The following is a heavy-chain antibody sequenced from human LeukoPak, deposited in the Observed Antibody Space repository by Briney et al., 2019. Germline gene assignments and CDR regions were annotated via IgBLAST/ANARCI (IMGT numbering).Heavy chain of an antibody. CDR1: GGSINTYY. CDR2: IYYSGST. D-gene: IGHD1-26*01. J-gene: IGHJ4*02. V-gene: IGHV4-59*01. Sequence: SETLSLTCTVSGGSINTYYWSWIRQPPGKGLEWIGYIYYSGSTSYNPSLKSRVTISVDTSKNQFSLKLSSVTAADTAVYYCARVPSGIYSFYDFWGQGTLVTVSS. CDR3: ARVPSGIYSFYDF.